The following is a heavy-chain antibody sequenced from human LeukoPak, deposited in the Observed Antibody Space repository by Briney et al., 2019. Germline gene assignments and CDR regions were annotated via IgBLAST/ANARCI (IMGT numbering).Heavy chain of an antibody. CDR2: INSDGSST. CDR1: GFTFSSYW. J-gene: IGHJ6*03. V-gene: IGHV3-74*01. Sequence: GGSLRLSCAASGFTFSSYWMHWVRQAPGKGLVWVSRINSDGSSTSYADSVKGRFTISRDNAKNTLYLQMNSLRAEDTAVYYCARAGLRGSGSYYDYYYYYMDVWGKGTTVTVSS. CDR3: ARAGLRGSGSYYDYYYYYMDV. D-gene: IGHD3-10*01.